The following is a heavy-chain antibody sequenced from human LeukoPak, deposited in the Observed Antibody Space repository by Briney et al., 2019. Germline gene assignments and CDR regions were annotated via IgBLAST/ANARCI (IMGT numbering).Heavy chain of an antibody. CDR2: IIPIFGTA. D-gene: IGHD3-22*01. J-gene: IGHJ4*02. CDR1: GGTFSSYA. V-gene: IGHV1-69*13. CDR3: ASRRDYYDSSGYALDY. Sequence: ASVKVSCKASGGTFSSYAISWVRQAPGQGLEWMRGIIPIFGTANYAQKFQGRVTITADESTSTAYMELSSLRSEDTAVYYCASRRDYYDSSGYALDYWGQGTLVTVSS.